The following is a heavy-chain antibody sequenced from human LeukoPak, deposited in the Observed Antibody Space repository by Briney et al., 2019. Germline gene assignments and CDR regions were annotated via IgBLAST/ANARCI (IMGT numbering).Heavy chain of an antibody. Sequence: PSETLSLTCTVSGGSISSYYWSWIRQPAGKGLEWIGRIYTSGSTNYNPSLKSRVTISVDTSKNQFSLKLSSVTAADTAVYYCARQGKANYYDSSGYYHFDYWGQGTLVTVSS. CDR2: IYTSGST. J-gene: IGHJ4*02. CDR1: GGSISSYY. CDR3: ARQGKANYYDSSGYYHFDY. V-gene: IGHV4-4*07. D-gene: IGHD3-22*01.